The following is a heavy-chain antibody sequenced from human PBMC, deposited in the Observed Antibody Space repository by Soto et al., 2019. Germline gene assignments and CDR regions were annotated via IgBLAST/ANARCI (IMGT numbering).Heavy chain of an antibody. J-gene: IGHJ3*02. CDR3: ARDPLFGAFDI. CDR2: INRDGTEK. D-gene: IGHD3-16*01. Sequence: GGSLRLSCASSGVTFSNYWMAWVRQAPGEGLEWVANINRDGTEKNYVDSVRGRLTISRDNAKNSLFLQMNTLSAEDTAIYYCARDPLFGAFDIWGQGTMVTVSS. V-gene: IGHV3-7*01. CDR1: GVTFSNYW.